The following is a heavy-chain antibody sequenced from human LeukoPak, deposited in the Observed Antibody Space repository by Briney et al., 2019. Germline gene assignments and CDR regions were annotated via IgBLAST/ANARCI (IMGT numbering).Heavy chain of an antibody. D-gene: IGHD3-10*01. CDR1: GFTFSSYS. Sequence: GGSLRLSCAASGFTFSSYSMNWVRQAPGKGLEWVSSISSSSSYIYYADSVKGRFTISRDNAKNSLYLQMNSLRAEDTAVYYCASLGPADYYGSGSYYPYYYYGMDVWGQGTMVTVSS. V-gene: IGHV3-21*01. CDR3: ASLGPADYYGSGSYYPYYYYGMDV. J-gene: IGHJ6*02. CDR2: ISSSSSYI.